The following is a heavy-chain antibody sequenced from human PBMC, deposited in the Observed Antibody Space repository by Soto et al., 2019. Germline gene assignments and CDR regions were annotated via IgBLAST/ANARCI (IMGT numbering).Heavy chain of an antibody. CDR2: IDWDDDK. CDR3: ARLPTMVRGVHYGMDV. CDR1: GFSLSTSGMC. V-gene: IGHV2-70*01. Sequence: SGPTLVNPTQTLTLTCTFSGFSLSTSGMCVSWIRQPPGKALDWLALIDWDDDKYYSTSLKTRLTISKDTSNNQVVLTMTNMDPVDTATYYCARLPTMVRGVHYGMDVWGQGTTVTVSS. D-gene: IGHD3-10*01. J-gene: IGHJ6*02.